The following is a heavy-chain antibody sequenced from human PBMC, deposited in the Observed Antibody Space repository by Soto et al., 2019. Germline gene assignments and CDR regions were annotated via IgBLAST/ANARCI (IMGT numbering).Heavy chain of an antibody. Sequence: GGSLRLSCAASGFAFDSFAFYWVRQAPGKGLECGAGISIGFGAYHIDSVKGRFTISRDNSKSTVYLQMNSLRPEDTAMYHCAKRADHSSLNWAHFDYWGQGVLVTVSS. CDR2: ISIGFGA. CDR3: AKRADHSSLNWAHFDY. J-gene: IGHJ4*02. D-gene: IGHD2-15*01. V-gene: IGHV3-23*01. CDR1: GFAFDSFA.